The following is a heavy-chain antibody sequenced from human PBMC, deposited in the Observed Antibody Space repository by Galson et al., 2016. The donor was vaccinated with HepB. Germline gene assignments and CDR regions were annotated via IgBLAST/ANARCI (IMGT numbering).Heavy chain of an antibody. CDR1: GFTFSSYV. J-gene: IGHJ4*02. D-gene: IGHD4-17*01. V-gene: IGHV3-23*01. CDR2: IRADGRNT. CDR3: AKDNYGDHAFAY. Sequence: SLRLSSAASGFTFSSYVLSWVRQPPGKGLEWVSAIRADGRNTYYADSVKGRFTISRDNSKNTVYLQMNSLRAEDTAVYYCAKDNYGDHAFAYWGQGTLVTVSS.